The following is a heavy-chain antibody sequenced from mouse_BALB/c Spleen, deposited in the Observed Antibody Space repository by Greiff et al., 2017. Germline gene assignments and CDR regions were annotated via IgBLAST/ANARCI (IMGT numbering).Heavy chain of an antibody. CDR3: ARDGYYGSSYAMDY. CDR1: GFTFSDYY. V-gene: IGHV5-4*02. D-gene: IGHD1-1*01. J-gene: IGHJ4*01. Sequence: EVKVVESGGGLVKPGGSLKLSCAASGFTFSDYYMYWVRQTPEKRLEWVATISDGGSYTYYPDSVKGRFTISRDNAKNNLYLQMSSLKSEDTAMYYCARDGYYGSSYAMDYWGQGTSVTVSS. CDR2: ISDGGSYT.